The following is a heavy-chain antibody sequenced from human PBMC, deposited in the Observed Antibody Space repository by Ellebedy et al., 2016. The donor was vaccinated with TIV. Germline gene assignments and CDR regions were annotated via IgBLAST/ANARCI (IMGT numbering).Heavy chain of an antibody. J-gene: IGHJ3*02. CDR3: ARPQRENSYGYRNAFDI. CDR2: INSSGGST. CDR1: GYTFTSYY. V-gene: IGHV1-46*04. Sequence: ASVKVSCKASGYTFTSYYMHWVRQAPGQGLEWMGIINSSGGSTSYAQKLQGRVTMTRDTSTSTVYMELSSLRSEDTAVYYCARPQRENSYGYRNAFDIWGQGTMVTVSS. D-gene: IGHD5-18*01.